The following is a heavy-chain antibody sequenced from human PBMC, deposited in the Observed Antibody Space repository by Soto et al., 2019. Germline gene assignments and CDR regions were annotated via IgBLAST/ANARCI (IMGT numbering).Heavy chain of an antibody. CDR3: AKSYGGPVEMATPGDAFDI. V-gene: IGHV3-23*01. J-gene: IGHJ3*02. Sequence: EVQLLESGGGLVQPGGSLRLSCAASGFTFSSYAMSWVRQAPGKGLEWVSAISGSGGSTYYADSVKGRFTISRDNSKNTLYLQMNSLRAEDTAVYYCAKSYGGPVEMATPGDAFDIWGQGTMVTVSS. CDR2: ISGSGGST. CDR1: GFTFSSYA. D-gene: IGHD5-12*01.